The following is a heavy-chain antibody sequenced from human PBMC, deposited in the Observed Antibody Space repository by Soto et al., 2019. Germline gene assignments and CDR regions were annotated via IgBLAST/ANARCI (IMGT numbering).Heavy chain of an antibody. J-gene: IGHJ6*02. D-gene: IGHD3-22*01. CDR3: ARDAYYYDSSGYYYGRGVNGMGV. CDR2: IYYSGST. V-gene: IGHV4-59*01. Sequence: SETLSLTCTVSGGSISSYYWSWIRQPPGKGLEWIGYIYYSGSTNYNPSLKSRVTISVDTSKNQFSLKLSSVTAADTAVYYCARDAYYYDSSGYYYGRGVNGMGVWGQGTTVTVSS. CDR1: GGSISSYY.